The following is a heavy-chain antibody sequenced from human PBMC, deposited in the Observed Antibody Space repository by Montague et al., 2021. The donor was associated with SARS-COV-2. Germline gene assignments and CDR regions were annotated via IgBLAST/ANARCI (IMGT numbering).Heavy chain of an antibody. D-gene: IGHD3-22*01. V-gene: IGHV4-59*01. CDR3: VREGRSSAYAMDY. CDR1: GASMSGSY. J-gene: IGHJ4*02. Sequence: SETLSLTCTVSGASMSGSYWGWFRQPPGKGPEWIGNIYSSGSTHYNPPLRSRVTISADTSKCQLSLRLTSATAADTAVYYCVREGRSSAYAMDYWGQGTLVTVSS. CDR2: IYSSGST.